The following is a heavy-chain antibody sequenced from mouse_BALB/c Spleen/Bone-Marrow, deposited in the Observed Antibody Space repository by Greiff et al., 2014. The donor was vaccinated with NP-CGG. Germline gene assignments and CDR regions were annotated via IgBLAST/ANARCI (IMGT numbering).Heavy chain of an antibody. CDR2: IWAGGST. CDR1: GFSLTSYG. CDR3: ARSGLRRPAMDY. J-gene: IGHJ4*01. Sequence: VQVVESGPGLVAPSQSLSITCTVSGFSLTSYGVHWARQPPGKGLEWLGVIWAGGSTNYNSALMSRLSISKDNSKSQVFLKMNSLQIDDTAMYYCARSGLRRPAMDYWGQGTSVTVSS. D-gene: IGHD2-4*01. V-gene: IGHV2-9*02.